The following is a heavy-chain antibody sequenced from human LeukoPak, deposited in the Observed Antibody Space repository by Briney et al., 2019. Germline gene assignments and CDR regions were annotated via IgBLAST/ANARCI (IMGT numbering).Heavy chain of an antibody. V-gene: IGHV3-23*01. Sequence: GGSLRLSCAASGFTFSSYGMSWVRQAPGKGLEWVSAISGSGGSTYYADSVKGRFTISRDNSKNTLYLQMNSLRAEDTAVYHCAKGVITMIVVVTAYYFDYWGQGTLVTVSS. CDR3: AKGVITMIVVVTAYYFDY. CDR2: ISGSGGST. D-gene: IGHD3-22*01. J-gene: IGHJ4*02. CDR1: GFTFSSYG.